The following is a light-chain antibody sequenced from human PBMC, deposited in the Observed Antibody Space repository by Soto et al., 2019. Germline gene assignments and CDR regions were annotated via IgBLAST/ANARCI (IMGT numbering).Light chain of an antibody. CDR1: SSNIGEGYD. J-gene: IGLJ2*01. V-gene: IGLV1-40*01. CDR3: QSYDSSLSAVV. Sequence: QSVLTQPPSVSGAPGQRVTISCTGSSSNIGEGYDVQWYQQLPGTAPKLLIYGNSNRPSGVPDRFSGSKSGTSASLAITGLQAEDEADYYCQSYDSSLSAVVFGGGTKVTVL. CDR2: GNS.